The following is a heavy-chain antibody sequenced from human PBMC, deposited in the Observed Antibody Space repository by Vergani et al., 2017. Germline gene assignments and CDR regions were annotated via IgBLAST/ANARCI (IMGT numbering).Heavy chain of an antibody. CDR1: GYTFTGYY. CDR2: INPNSGGT. D-gene: IGHD2-2*02. V-gene: IGHV1-2*02. Sequence: QVQLVQSGAEVKKPGASVKVSCKASGYTFTGYYMHWVRQAPGQGLEWMGWINPNSGGTNYAQKFQGRVTMTRDKSISTAYMVLCRLRSDDTAVYHCALAYCSSTSCYTVGWFAPWGQGCLVTVSP. J-gene: IGHJ5*02. CDR3: ALAYCSSTSCYTVGWFAP.